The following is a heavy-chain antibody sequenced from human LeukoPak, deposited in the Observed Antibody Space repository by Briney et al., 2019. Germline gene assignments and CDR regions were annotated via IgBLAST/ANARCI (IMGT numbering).Heavy chain of an antibody. CDR3: ARVVGDSGSYLH. CDR2: ISYDGSNK. CDR1: GFTFSSYG. D-gene: IGHD3-10*01. J-gene: IGHJ4*02. Sequence: GRSLRLSCAASGFTFSSYGMHWVRQAPGKGLEWVAVISYDGSNKYYAGSVKGRFTISRDNVKNSLYLQMNSLRGEDTAVYYCARVVGDSGSYLHWGQGTLVTVSS. V-gene: IGHV3-30*03.